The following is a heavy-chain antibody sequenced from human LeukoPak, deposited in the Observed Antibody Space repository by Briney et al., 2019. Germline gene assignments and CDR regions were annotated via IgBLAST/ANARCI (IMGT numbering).Heavy chain of an antibody. CDR2: INPTTGAT. CDR3: SXXXXXXXXXLVLPSNYFDP. CDR1: GYTFTDNY. V-gene: IGHV1-2*02. D-gene: IGHD6-6*01. J-gene: IGHJ5*02. Sequence: ASVKVSCRASGYTFTDNYIHWVRQAPGQGLEWMGWINPTTGATNFAQRFQGRVILTTDTSINTVYMEIPWLASSDTAIYFCSXXXXXXXXXLVLPSNYFDPWGQGTLVTVSS.